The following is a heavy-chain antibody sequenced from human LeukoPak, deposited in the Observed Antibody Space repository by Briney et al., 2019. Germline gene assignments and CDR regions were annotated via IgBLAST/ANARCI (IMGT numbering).Heavy chain of an antibody. CDR2: ISAYNGNT. D-gene: IGHD2-21*01. Sequence: ASVKVSCKASGYTFTSYGISWVRQAPGQGLEWMGWISAYNGNTNYAQKLQGRVTMTTDTSTSTAYMELRSLRSDDTAVYYCARDYTYCGGDCYAYLGYWGQGTLVTVSS. CDR1: GYTFTSYG. J-gene: IGHJ4*02. CDR3: ARDYTYCGGDCYAYLGY. V-gene: IGHV1-18*01.